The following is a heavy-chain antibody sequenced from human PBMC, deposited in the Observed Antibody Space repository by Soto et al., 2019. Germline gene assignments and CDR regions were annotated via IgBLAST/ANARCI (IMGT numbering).Heavy chain of an antibody. CDR2: TYYRSKWYN. CDR1: GDSGSSNSAA. CDR3: ARGGHYAFDF. Sequence: SQTLALTCAISGDSGSSNSAAWNWIRQSPSRGLEWLGRTYYRSKWYNDSAVSVKGRITINPDTSKNQFSLQLSSVTPEDTAVYYCARGGHYAFDFWGQGTMVTVSS. V-gene: IGHV6-1*01. D-gene: IGHD3-16*01. J-gene: IGHJ3*01.